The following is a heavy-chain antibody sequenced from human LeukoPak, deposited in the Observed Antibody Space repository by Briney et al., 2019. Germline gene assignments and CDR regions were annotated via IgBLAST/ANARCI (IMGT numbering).Heavy chain of an antibody. CDR2: ISSSSSYI. CDR1: GFTFSSYA. V-gene: IGHV3-21*01. CDR3: ARVDRDGYNEAY. D-gene: IGHD5-24*01. J-gene: IGHJ4*02. Sequence: PGGSLRLSCAASGFTFSSYAMSWVRQAPGKGLEWVSSISSSSSYIYYADSVKGRFTISRDNAKNSLYLQMNSLRAEDTAVYYCARVDRDGYNEAYWGQGTLVTVSS.